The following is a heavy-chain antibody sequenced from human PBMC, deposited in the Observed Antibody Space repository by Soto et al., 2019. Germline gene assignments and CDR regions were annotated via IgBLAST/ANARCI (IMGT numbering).Heavy chain of an antibody. CDR1: GDSVSSNTAA. CDR2: TYYRSNWRH. V-gene: IGHV6-1*01. Sequence: SPTLSLTCAISGDSVSSNTAAWNWIRSSPSRGLGWLGRTYYRSNWRHDYAVSVKRRITVNPDTSKNHFSLQLNSVTPDDTAVYYCARGVAGSGFDLWGQGTLVTVSS. J-gene: IGHJ4*02. D-gene: IGHD6-19*01. CDR3: ARGVAGSGFDL.